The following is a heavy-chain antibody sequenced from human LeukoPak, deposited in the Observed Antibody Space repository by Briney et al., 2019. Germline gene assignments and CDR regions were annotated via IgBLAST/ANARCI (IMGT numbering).Heavy chain of an antibody. CDR2: IRGKAYGGTT. V-gene: IGHV3-49*04. J-gene: IGHJ4*02. CDR1: GFTFGDYA. D-gene: IGHD6-19*01. CDR3: TRHSSAWAFDY. Sequence: PGRSLRLSCTASGFTFGDYAMSWVRQAPGKGLEWVGFIRGKAYGGTTEYAASVKGRFTISRDDSKSIAYLQMNSLKTEDTAVYYCTRHSSAWAFDYWGPGTLVTVSS.